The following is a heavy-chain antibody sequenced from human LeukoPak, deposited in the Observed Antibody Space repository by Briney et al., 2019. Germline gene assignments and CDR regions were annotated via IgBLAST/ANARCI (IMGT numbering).Heavy chain of an antibody. V-gene: IGHV4-59*01. Sequence: PSETLSLTCTVSGGSISSYYWIWIRQPPGKGLECIGYIYYSGSTNYNPSLKSRVTISVDTSKNQFSLKLSSVTAADTAVYYCASLIGRVSWGQGTLVTVSS. J-gene: IGHJ4*02. CDR2: IYYSGST. CDR3: ASLIGRVS. CDR1: GGSISSYY. D-gene: IGHD5/OR15-5a*01.